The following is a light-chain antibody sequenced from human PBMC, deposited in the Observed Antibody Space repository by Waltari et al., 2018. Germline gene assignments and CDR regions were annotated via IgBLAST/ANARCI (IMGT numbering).Light chain of an antibody. J-gene: IGKJ2*01. Sequence: ITCQASQDISNNVNWYQQKPGKAPKLLIYDASHLETGVPSRFSGSGSGTDFTFTISSLQPEEIATYYCQQFDNLYTFGQGTKLEIK. CDR1: QDISNN. CDR2: DAS. V-gene: IGKV1-33*01. CDR3: QQFDNLYT.